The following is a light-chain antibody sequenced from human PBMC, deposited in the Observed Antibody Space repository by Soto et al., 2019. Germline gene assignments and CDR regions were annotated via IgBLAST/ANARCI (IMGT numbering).Light chain of an antibody. Sequence: EIVLTQSPATLSLSPGERATLSCRASQSVSSYLAWYQQKPGQAPRLLIYDASNRATGIPARFSGSGSGTEFTLTISSLQSEDFAVYYCQYYGSSHSNTFGQGTRLEI. V-gene: IGKV3-11*01. J-gene: IGKJ5*01. CDR1: QSVSSY. CDR3: QYYGSSHSNT. CDR2: DAS.